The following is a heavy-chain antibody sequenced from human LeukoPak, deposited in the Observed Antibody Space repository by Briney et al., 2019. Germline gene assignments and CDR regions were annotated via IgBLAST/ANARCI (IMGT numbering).Heavy chain of an antibody. CDR3: ARAEYYFDY. D-gene: IGHD3-10*01. CDR1: GGSISSYY. J-gene: IGHJ4*02. CDR2: IYYSGST. V-gene: IGHV4-59*01. Sequence: SQTLSLTCTVSGGSISSYYWSWIRQPPGKGLEWIGYIYYSGSTNYNPSLKSRVTISVDTSKNQFSLKLSSVTAADTAVYYCARAEYYFDYWGQGTLVTVSS.